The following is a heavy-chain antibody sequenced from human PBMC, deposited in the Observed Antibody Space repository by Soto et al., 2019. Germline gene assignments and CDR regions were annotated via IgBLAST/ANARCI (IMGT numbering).Heavy chain of an antibody. CDR1: GGSFSGYY. V-gene: IGHV4-34*01. Sequence: SETLSLTCAVYGGSFSGYYWSWIRQPPGKGLQWIGEISHSGSPNYNPSLKSRVTISVDTSKNQFSLKLGSVTAADTAVYYCATYQEICSRANCYGAFDIWGQGTMVTVSS. D-gene: IGHD2-2*01. CDR3: ATYQEICSRANCYGAFDI. J-gene: IGHJ3*02. CDR2: ISHSGSP.